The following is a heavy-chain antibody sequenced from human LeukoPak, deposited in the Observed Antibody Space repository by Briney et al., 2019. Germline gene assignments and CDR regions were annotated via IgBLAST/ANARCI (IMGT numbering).Heavy chain of an antibody. J-gene: IGHJ4*02. Sequence: GGSLRLSCAASGFAFSSYAMSWVRQAPGKGLEWVGRIKSKTDDGTTDYASPVKGRFTISRDDSKNTLYLQMNSLKTEDTAVYYCTTGQWLVLYYWGQGTLVTVSS. V-gene: IGHV3-15*01. D-gene: IGHD6-19*01. CDR1: GFAFSSYA. CDR2: IKSKTDDGTT. CDR3: TTGQWLVLYY.